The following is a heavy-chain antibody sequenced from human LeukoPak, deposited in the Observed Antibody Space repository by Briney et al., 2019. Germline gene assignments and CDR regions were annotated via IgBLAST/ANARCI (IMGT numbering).Heavy chain of an antibody. CDR2: IYYSGST. Sequence: PSETLSLTCTVSGGSISNYYWSWIRQPPGKGLEWIGYIYYSGSTNYNPSLKSRVTISVDTSKNQFSLKLSSVTAADTAVYYCARDGIGDAFDIWGQGTMVTVSS. CDR1: GGSISNYY. CDR3: ARDGIGDAFDI. J-gene: IGHJ3*02. V-gene: IGHV4-59*01.